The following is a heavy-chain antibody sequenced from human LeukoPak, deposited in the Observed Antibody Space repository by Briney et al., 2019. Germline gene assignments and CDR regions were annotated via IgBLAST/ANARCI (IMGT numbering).Heavy chain of an antibody. J-gene: IGHJ4*02. V-gene: IGHV1-8*01. CDR2: MDPNSGNT. Sequence: ASVKVSCKASGYTFTSYDINWVRQATGQGLEWMGWMDPNSGNTGYAQKFQGRVTMTRNTSISTAYMELSSLRSEDTAVYYCARGSSSSWGKIDYWGQGTLVTVSS. D-gene: IGHD6-13*01. CDR3: ARGSSSSWGKIDY. CDR1: GYTFTSYD.